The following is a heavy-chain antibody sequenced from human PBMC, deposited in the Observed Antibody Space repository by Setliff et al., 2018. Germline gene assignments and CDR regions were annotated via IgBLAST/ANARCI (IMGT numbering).Heavy chain of an antibody. J-gene: IGHJ4*02. D-gene: IGHD3-3*01. CDR3: ARADDYYNFHAY. CDR1: GGSFNSYY. V-gene: IGHV4-34*01. Sequence: KTSETLSLTCAVYGGSFNSYYWSWIRQPPGKGLEWIGEINQSGSTNYNPSLKSRVTMPVDTSKNQFSLKLSSVTAADTAVYYCARADDYYNFHAYWGQGTLVTVSS. CDR2: INQSGST.